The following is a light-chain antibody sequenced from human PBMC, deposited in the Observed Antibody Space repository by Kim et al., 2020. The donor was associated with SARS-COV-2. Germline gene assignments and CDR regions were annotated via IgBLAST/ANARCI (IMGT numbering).Light chain of an antibody. V-gene: IGKV3-20*01. CDR2: GAS. J-gene: IGKJ3*01. Sequence: ELVLTQSPGTLSLSPGERATLSCRASQSVSSNLAWYQQRPGQAPRLLIYGASNRATRIPDRFSGSGSGTDFTLTISRLEPEDFAVYYFQQYGSLPFTFGPGTKVDIK. CDR1: QSVSSN. CDR3: QQYGSLPFT.